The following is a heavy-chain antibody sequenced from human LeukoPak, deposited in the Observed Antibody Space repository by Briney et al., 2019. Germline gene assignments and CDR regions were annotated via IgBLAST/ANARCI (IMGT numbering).Heavy chain of an antibody. CDR3: ATPIVTSRAFDI. CDR1: GFTFSSYW. CDR2: INGDGSNI. J-gene: IGHJ3*02. D-gene: IGHD5-12*01. V-gene: IGHV3-74*01. Sequence: GGSLRLSCAASGFTFSSYWMHWVRQVPGKGLVWVARINGDGSNIAYADSVRGRFTISRDNSKNTLHLQMNSLRAEDTAIYYCATPIVTSRAFDIWGQGTMVTVSS.